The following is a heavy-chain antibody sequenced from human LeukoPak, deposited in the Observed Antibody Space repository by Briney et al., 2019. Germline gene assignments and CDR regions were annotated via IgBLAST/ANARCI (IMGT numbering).Heavy chain of an antibody. CDR2: ISSSTRAI. Sequence: GGSLRLSCAASGFTFSSYSMNWVRQAPGKGLEWVSYISSSTRAIYYADSVKGRLTVSRDNAKNSLFLQMNSLRAEDTAVYYCARERIAASGLIDYWGQGTLVTVSS. V-gene: IGHV3-48*01. D-gene: IGHD6-13*01. J-gene: IGHJ4*02. CDR3: ARERIAASGLIDY. CDR1: GFTFSSYS.